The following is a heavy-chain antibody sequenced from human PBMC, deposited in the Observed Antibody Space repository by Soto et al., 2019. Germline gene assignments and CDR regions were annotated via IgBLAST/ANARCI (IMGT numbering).Heavy chain of an antibody. CDR3: AREYYPLWSDDYTAKVGFDI. CDR2: IWYDGIKK. CDR1: GFTFTNYG. D-gene: IGHD3-3*01. J-gene: IGHJ3*02. V-gene: IGHV3-33*01. Sequence: GGSLRLSCAASGFTFTNYGTHWVRQAPGKGLEWVALIWYDGIKKFYADSVKGRFTISKDISENTLCLQMNSLRAEDTAVYYCAREYYPLWSDDYTAKVGFDIWGRGTMVTVSS.